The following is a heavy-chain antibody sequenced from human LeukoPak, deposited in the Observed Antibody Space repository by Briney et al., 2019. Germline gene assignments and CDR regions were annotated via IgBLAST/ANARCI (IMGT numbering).Heavy chain of an antibody. Sequence: GGSLRLSCAASGVTFSSYAMSWVRQAPGKGLECVSSISSSSNYIYYADSVKGRFTISRDNAKNALYLQMYSLRAEDTAVYYCARGGYDVVVVVAATPLGATDYWGQGTLVTVSS. J-gene: IGHJ4*02. V-gene: IGHV3-21*01. CDR2: ISSSSNYI. CDR1: GVTFSSYA. D-gene: IGHD2-15*01. CDR3: ARGGYDVVVVVAATPLGATDY.